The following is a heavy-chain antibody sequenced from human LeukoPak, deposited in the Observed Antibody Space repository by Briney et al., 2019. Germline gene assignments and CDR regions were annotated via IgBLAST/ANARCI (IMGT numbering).Heavy chain of an antibody. D-gene: IGHD2-15*01. CDR3: ARAVAADTEIDY. V-gene: IGHV1-2*02. Sequence: ASVKVSCKASGYTFTSYAISWVRQAPGQGLEWMGWINPNSGGTNYAQKLQGRVTMTRDTSISTAYIELSRLRSDDTAVYYCARAVAADTEIDYWGQGTLVTVSS. J-gene: IGHJ4*02. CDR1: GYTFTSYA. CDR2: INPNSGGT.